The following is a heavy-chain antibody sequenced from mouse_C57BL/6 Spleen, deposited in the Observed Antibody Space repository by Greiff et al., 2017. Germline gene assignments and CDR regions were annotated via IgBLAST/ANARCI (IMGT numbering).Heavy chain of an antibody. Sequence: DVKLVESGGGLVKPGGSLKLSCAASGFTFSSYTMSWVRQTPEKRLEWVATISGGGGNTYYPDSVKGRFTISRDNAKNTLYLQRSSLRSEDTALYYCARRDRGNFYFDYWGQGTTLTVSS. CDR3: ARRDRGNFYFDY. CDR2: ISGGGGNT. J-gene: IGHJ2*01. CDR1: GFTFSSYT. V-gene: IGHV5-9*01. D-gene: IGHD2-1*01.